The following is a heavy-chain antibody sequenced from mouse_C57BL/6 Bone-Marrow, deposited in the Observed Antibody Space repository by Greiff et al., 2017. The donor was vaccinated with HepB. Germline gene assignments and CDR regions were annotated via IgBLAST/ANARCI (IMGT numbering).Heavy chain of an antibody. CDR3: TTDGYYGYYHAMDY. CDR1: GFNIKDDY. D-gene: IGHD2-3*01. V-gene: IGHV14-4*01. CDR2: IDPENGDT. Sequence: EVQLQESGAELVRPGASVKLSCTASGFNIKDDYMHWVKQRPEQGLEWIGWIDPENGDTEYASKFQGKATITADTSSNTAYLQLSSLTSEDTAVYYCTTDGYYGYYHAMDYWGQGTSVTVPS. J-gene: IGHJ4*01.